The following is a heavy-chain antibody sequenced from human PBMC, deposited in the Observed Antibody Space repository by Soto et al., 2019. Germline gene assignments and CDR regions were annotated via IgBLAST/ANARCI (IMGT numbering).Heavy chain of an antibody. CDR3: AKVYYYHSRGPYYFDY. CDR1: GFAFNTYA. Sequence: EVQLLESGGGLVQPGRSLRLSCAASGFAFNTYAMSWVRQAPGKGLEWVSTVRDTGDSTYYADSVKGRFTISRDNSKNTLYLQMNSLRAEDTAVYYCAKVYYYHSRGPYYFDYWGQGTLVTVSS. CDR2: VRDTGDST. J-gene: IGHJ4*02. V-gene: IGHV3-23*01. D-gene: IGHD3-22*01.